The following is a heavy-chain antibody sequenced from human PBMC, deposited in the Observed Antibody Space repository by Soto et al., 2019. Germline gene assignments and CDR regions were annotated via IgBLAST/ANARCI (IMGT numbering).Heavy chain of an antibody. CDR3: VKGEYYYDSSGYYPFDY. V-gene: IGHV3-64D*06. D-gene: IGHD3-22*01. CDR1: GFTFGMYT. Sequence: GSLRLFCPADGFTFGMYTLHWLRQAPGKGLEYVSSISINGGSTDYEDSVKGRFTISRDNSKNTVYLQMSSLRVEDMDVYYCVKGEYYYDSSGYYPFDYWGQGT. CDR2: ISINGGST. J-gene: IGHJ4*02.